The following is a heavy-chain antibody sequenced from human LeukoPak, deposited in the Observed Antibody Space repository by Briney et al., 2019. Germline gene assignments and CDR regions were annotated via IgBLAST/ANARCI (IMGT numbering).Heavy chain of an antibody. Sequence: ASVKVSCKASGYTFNSYGISWVRQAPGQGLEWMGWISAYNGNTNYAQKLQGRVTMTTDTSTSIAYMELRSLRSDDTAVYYCAGDSSGYYGANDAFDIWGQGTMVTVSS. CDR3: AGDSSGYYGANDAFDI. D-gene: IGHD3-22*01. CDR1: GYTFNSYG. V-gene: IGHV1-18*01. CDR2: ISAYNGNT. J-gene: IGHJ3*02.